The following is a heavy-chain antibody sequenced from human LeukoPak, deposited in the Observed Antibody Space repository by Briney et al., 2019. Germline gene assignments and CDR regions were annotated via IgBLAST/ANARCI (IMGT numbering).Heavy chain of an antibody. CDR2: IIPIFGTA. V-gene: IGHV1-69*05. CDR3: ARDLPYSGRYGDY. J-gene: IGHJ4*02. Sequence: SVKVSCKASGGTFSSYAISWVRQAPGQGLEWMGGIIPIFGTANYAQKFQGRVTITTDESTNTAYMELRSLRSDDTAVYYCARDLPYSGRYGDYWGQGTLVTVSS. D-gene: IGHD1-26*01. CDR1: GGTFSSYA.